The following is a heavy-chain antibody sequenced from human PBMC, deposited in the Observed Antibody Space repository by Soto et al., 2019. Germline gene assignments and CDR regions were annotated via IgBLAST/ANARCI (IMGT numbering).Heavy chain of an antibody. CDR2: IIPIFGTA. J-gene: IGHJ2*01. D-gene: IGHD6-19*01. V-gene: IGHV1-69*01. CDR3: ARGRRGWLVRGGYFDL. Sequence: QVQLVQSGAEVKKPGSSVKVSCKASGGTFSSYAISWVRQAPGQGLEWMGGIIPIFGTANYAQKFQGRVTITADESTSTAYGELGGRRSEDRGVYYWARGRRGWLVRGGYFDLWGRGTLVTVSS. CDR1: GGTFSSYA.